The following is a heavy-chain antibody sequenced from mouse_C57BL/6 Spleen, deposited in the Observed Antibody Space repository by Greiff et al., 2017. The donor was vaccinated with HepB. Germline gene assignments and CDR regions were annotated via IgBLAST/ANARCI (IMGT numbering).Heavy chain of an antibody. CDR2: IDPSDSET. CDR1: GYTFTSYW. CDR3: ARGGLGLDFDY. D-gene: IGHD4-1*01. Sequence: QVQLQQPGAELVRPGSSVKLSCKASGYTFTSYWMHWVKQRPIQGLEWIGNIDPSDSETHYNQKFKDKATLTVDKSSSTAYMQLSSLTSEDSAVYCCARGGLGLDFDYWGQGTTLTVSS. J-gene: IGHJ2*01. V-gene: IGHV1-52*01.